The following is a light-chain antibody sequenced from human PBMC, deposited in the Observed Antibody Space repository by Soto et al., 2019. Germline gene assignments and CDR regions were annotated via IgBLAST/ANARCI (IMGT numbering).Light chain of an antibody. J-gene: IGKJ1*01. CDR1: LSVASNY. Sequence: EMVLTQSPGTLPLSPGERATLSCRASLSVASNYVAWYQQKPGQAPRLLIYAASGRATGIPDRFSGSGSGTDFTLTISRLEPEDFAVYYCQQYGSAPWTFVQGTKVEIK. V-gene: IGKV3-20*01. CDR3: QQYGSAPWT. CDR2: AAS.